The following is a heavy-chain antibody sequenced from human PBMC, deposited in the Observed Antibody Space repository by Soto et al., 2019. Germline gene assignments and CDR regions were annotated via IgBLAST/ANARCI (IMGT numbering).Heavy chain of an antibody. V-gene: IGHV3-30-3*01. Sequence: GGSLRLSCAASGFSFSISPMHWVRQAPGKGPEWVALISYDGTNKFYADSVKGRFTVSRDNSKSTLYLQVDSLRPEDTAVYYCAGCLSTSCYNGWFDPWGQGTLVTVSS. CDR3: AGCLSTSCYNGWFDP. CDR1: GFSFSISP. D-gene: IGHD2-2*02. J-gene: IGHJ5*02. CDR2: ISYDGTNK.